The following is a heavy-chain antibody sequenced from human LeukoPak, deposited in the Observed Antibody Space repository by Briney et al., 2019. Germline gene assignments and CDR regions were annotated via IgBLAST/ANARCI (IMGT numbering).Heavy chain of an antibody. J-gene: IGHJ3*02. Sequence: SETLSLTCNVSGGSISSYYWSWIRQPPGKGLEWIGYIHDSGSTNYNPSLKSRVTISIDTSKNQFSLKLSSVTAADTAVYYCARGGFYYDSSGYYYIYAFNIWGQGTMVTVSS. V-gene: IGHV4-59*01. CDR2: IHDSGST. CDR1: GGSISSYY. D-gene: IGHD3-22*01. CDR3: ARGGFYYDSSGYYYIYAFNI.